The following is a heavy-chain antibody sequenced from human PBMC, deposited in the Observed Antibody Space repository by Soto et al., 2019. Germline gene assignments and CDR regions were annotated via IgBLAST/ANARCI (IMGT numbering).Heavy chain of an antibody. CDR1: GDSISSHY. V-gene: IGHV4-59*11. CDR3: AKNVAVAGFCLDP. D-gene: IGHD6-19*01. Sequence: SETLSLTCTVSGDSISSHYWSWIRQPPGKGLEWIGHIYHSGGARYNPSLRSRVTISVDTSKNQFSLKLRSVTAADTAVYYCAKNVAVAGFCLDPWGQGILVTVPQ. CDR2: IYHSGGA. J-gene: IGHJ5*02.